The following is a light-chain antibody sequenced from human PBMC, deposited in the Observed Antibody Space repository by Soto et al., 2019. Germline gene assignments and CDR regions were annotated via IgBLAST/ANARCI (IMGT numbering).Light chain of an antibody. Sequence: DIQMTQSPSSLSASVGDRVSITCRASQTIITYLNWYQQKPGKAPKLLISAASNLQSGVPSRFSGSGSETEFTLTISSVQPEDFATYYCQQSYSTLRTFGQGTKLEIK. V-gene: IGKV1-39*01. CDR3: QQSYSTLRT. J-gene: IGKJ2*01. CDR2: AAS. CDR1: QTIITY.